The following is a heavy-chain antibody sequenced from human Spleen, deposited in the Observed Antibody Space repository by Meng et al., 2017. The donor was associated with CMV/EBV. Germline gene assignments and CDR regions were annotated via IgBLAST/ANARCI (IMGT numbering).Heavy chain of an antibody. J-gene: IGHJ4*02. Sequence: LSLTCAASGFTFHNYWMHWVRQAPGKGLVWVSRIDQYGDTMNYADSVKGRFTISRDNAKNTLYLQMSSLRAEDTAVYYCARAVQISGDIYLDSWGQGTLVTVSS. CDR2: IDQYGDTM. D-gene: IGHD3-10*01. V-gene: IGHV3-74*01. CDR3: ARAVQISGDIYLDS. CDR1: GFTFHNYW.